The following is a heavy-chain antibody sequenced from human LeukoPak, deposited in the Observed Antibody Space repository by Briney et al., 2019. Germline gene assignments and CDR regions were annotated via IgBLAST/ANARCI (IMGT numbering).Heavy chain of an antibody. CDR3: ARARNNYDSSGYSALDY. CDR1: EFSFSSYG. Sequence: GGSLRLSCAASEFSFSSYGMHWVRQAPGKGPQWVARLWYDGTNKYHADSVKGRFTISRDNSQSTLYLQMNSLRAEDTAVYYCARARNNYDSSGYSALDYWGQGTLVTVSS. D-gene: IGHD3-22*01. J-gene: IGHJ4*02. V-gene: IGHV3-33*01. CDR2: LWYDGTNK.